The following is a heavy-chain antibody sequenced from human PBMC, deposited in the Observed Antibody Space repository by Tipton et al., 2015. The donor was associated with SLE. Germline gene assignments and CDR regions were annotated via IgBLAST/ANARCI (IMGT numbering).Heavy chain of an antibody. Sequence: TLSLTCNVSGGSIISGIYYWTWMRQPAGKGLEWIGRIYSNGATNYNPSLKSRVTISVDTSKNQFSLKLTSVTAADTAVYYCARVGDVNVVPSRSDRHFDYWGQGFLVTVSS. CDR3: ARVGDVNVVPSRSDRHFDY. J-gene: IGHJ4*02. CDR2: IYSNGAT. CDR1: GGSIISGIYY. V-gene: IGHV4-61*02. D-gene: IGHD2-21*02.